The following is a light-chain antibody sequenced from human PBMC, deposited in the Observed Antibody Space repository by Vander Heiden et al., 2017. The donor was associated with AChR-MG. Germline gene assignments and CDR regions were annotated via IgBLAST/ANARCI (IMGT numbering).Light chain of an antibody. CDR2: AAS. CDR3: QQSYSTPLT. CDR1: QSSSSY. Sequence: DNPMTQSPSSLSPSVGDRVTITCRASQSSSSYLNWYQQKPGKAPKLLIDAASSLQSGVPSRFSGSGSGTDFTLTISSLQPEDFATYYCQQSYSTPLTFGPGTKVDIK. V-gene: IGKV1-39*01. J-gene: IGKJ3*01.